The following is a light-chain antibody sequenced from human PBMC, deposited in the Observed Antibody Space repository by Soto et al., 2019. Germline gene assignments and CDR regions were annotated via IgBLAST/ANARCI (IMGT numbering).Light chain of an antibody. CDR2: DVS. Sequence: QSALTQPRSVSGSPGQSVTISCTGTSSDVGGYNFVSWYQQHPGKAPKLMIYDVSKRPSGVPDRFSGSKSGNTASLTISGLQAEDDTDYYCCSYAGSYTWVFGGGTKLTAL. CDR3: CSYAGSYTWV. J-gene: IGLJ2*01. CDR1: SSDVGGYNF. V-gene: IGLV2-11*01.